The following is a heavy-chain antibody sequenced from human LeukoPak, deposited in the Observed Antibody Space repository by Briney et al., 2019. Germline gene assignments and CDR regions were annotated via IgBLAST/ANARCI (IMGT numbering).Heavy chain of an antibody. D-gene: IGHD6-19*01. V-gene: IGHV1-8*01. CDR2: MNPNSGNT. CDR3: ARVGSEQWLVRPYFDY. J-gene: IGHJ4*02. Sequence: ASVKVSCKASGYTFTSYDINWVRQATGQGHEWMGWMNPNSGNTGYAQKFQGRVTMTRNTSISTAYMELSSLRSEDTAVYYCARVGSEQWLVRPYFDYWGQGTLVTVSS. CDR1: GYTFTSYD.